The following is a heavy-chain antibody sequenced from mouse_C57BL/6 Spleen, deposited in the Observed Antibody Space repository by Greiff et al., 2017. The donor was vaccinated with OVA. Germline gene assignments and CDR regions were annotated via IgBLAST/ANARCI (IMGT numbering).Heavy chain of an antibody. CDR1: GYTFTDYN. D-gene: IGHD2-4*01. J-gene: IGHJ2*01. CDR3: ARVDDYLYYFDY. CDR2: INPNNGGT. V-gene: IGHV1-22*01. Sequence: EVQVVESGPELVKPGASVKMSCKASGYTFTDYNMHWVKQSHGKSLEWIGYINPNNGGTSYNQKFKGKATLTVNKSSSTAYMELRSLTSEDSAVYYCARVDDYLYYFDYWGQGTTLTVSS.